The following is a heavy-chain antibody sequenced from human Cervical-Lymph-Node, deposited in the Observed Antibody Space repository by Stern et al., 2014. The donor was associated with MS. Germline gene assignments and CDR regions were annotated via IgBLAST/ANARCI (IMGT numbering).Heavy chain of an antibody. V-gene: IGHV1-69*01. Sequence: QVQLVQSGAEVKKPGSSVKVSCKASGGTFSTFVISWVRQAPGQGLEWMGGIIPIVGPANYAQKFQGRVTITADESTSTAYMELRSLRSEDTAVYYCARGEKQWLSLWDYWGQGTLVTVSS. J-gene: IGHJ4*02. CDR3: ARGEKQWLSLWDY. D-gene: IGHD6-19*01. CDR1: GGTFSTFV. CDR2: IIPIVGPA.